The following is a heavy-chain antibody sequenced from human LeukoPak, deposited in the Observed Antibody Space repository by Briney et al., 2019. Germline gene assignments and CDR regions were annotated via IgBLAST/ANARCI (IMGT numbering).Heavy chain of an antibody. D-gene: IGHD3-22*01. V-gene: IGHV3-7*01. CDR1: GFTFSTYE. CDR2: IKQDGSEK. CDR3: ARDEHQYYHASSGRFDY. J-gene: IGHJ4*02. Sequence: GGSLRLSCADSGFTFSTYEVNWVRQAPGKGLEWVANIKQDGSEKYYVDSVKGRFTISRDNAKNSLYLQMNSMRAEDTAVYYCARDEHQYYHASSGRFDYWGQGILVTVSS.